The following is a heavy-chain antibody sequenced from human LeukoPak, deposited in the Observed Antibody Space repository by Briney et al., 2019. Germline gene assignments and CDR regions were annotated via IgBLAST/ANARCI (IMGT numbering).Heavy chain of an antibody. Sequence: GGSLRLSCAASGFTFSSYSMNWVRQAPGKGLEWVSSISSSSSYIYYADSVKGRFTISRDNSKNTLYLQMNSLRAEDTALYYCARGVLATVVAAGFDYWGQGTLVTVSS. CDR1: GFTFSSYS. CDR2: ISSSSSYI. V-gene: IGHV3-21*01. CDR3: ARGVLATVVAAGFDY. J-gene: IGHJ4*02. D-gene: IGHD4-23*01.